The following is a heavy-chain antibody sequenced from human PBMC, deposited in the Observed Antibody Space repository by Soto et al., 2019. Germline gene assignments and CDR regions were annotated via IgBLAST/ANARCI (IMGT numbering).Heavy chain of an antibody. D-gene: IGHD3-22*01. J-gene: IGHJ3*02. CDR2: ISAYNGNT. CDR1: GYTFTSYG. Sequence: ASVKVSCKASGYTFTSYGISWVRQAPGQGLEWMGWISAYNGNTNYAQKLQGRVTMTTDTSTSTAYMELRSLRSDDTAVYYCERELGYYYDTSGAFDIWGQWTMVTV. CDR3: ERELGYYYDTSGAFDI. V-gene: IGHV1-18*01.